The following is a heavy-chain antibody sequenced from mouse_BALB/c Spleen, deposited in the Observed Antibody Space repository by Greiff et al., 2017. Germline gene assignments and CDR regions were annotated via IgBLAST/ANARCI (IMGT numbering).Heavy chain of an antibody. D-gene: IGHD1-1*01. CDR2: IDPANGNT. Sequence: EVKLQQSGAELVKPGASVKLSCTASGFNVTDTYMHCVKQRPEQGLEWIGRIDPANGNTKYDPKFQGKATITADTSSNTAYLQLSSLTSEDTAVYYCARSVPTTVVAEGYFDYWGQGTTLTVSS. CDR1: GFNVTDTY. CDR3: ARSVPTTVVAEGYFDY. V-gene: IGHV14-3*02. J-gene: IGHJ2*01.